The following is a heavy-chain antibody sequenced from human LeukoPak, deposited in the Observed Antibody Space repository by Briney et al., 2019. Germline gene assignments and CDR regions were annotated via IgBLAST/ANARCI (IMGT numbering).Heavy chain of an antibody. CDR2: MNTDGSRT. CDR1: GFTFSRYR. V-gene: IGHV3-74*01. D-gene: IGHD2-15*01. Sequence: GGSLRLSCVGSGFTFSRYRMHWVRQAPGKGLVWVSRMNTDGSRTDYADSVKGRFTISRDNAKNTLYLQMNSLGAEDTAVYSCASDFGGSDDYWGQGTLVTVSS. CDR3: ASDFGGSDDY. J-gene: IGHJ4*02.